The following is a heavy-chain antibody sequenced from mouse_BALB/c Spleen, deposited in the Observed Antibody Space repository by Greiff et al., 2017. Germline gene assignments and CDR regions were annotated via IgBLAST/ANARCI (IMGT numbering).Heavy chain of an antibody. J-gene: IGHJ3*01. CDR1: GFTFSSYG. D-gene: IGHD3-2*01. CDR3: ARQTARGAWFAY. V-gene: IGHV5-6*01. CDR2: ISSGGSYT. Sequence: EVKLMESGGDLVKPGGSLKLSCAASGFTFSSYGMSWVRQTPDKRLEWVATISSGGSYTYYPDSVKGRFTISRDNAKNTLYLQMSSLKSEDTAMYYCARQTARGAWFAYWGQGTLVTVSA.